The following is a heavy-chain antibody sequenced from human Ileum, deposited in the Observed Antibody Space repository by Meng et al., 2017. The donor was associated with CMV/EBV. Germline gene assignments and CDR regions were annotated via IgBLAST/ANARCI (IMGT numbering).Heavy chain of an antibody. D-gene: IGHD2-15*01. V-gene: IGHV3-23*01. Sequence: GGPLRLSCAASGFTFSTCAMSWVRQAPGKGLEWVSAISYSGGSTYYADSVKGRFTISRDNSKNTLYLQMNSLRTEDTAVYYCTKDPTLSFYFDYWGQGALVTVSS. CDR1: GFTFSTCA. CDR3: TKDPTLSFYFDY. CDR2: ISYSGGST. J-gene: IGHJ4*02.